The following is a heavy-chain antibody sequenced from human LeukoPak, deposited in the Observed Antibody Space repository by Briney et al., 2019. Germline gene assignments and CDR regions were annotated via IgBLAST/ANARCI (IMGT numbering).Heavy chain of an antibody. D-gene: IGHD5-18*01. CDR1: GFTVSSNY. CDR2: IYSGGST. J-gene: IGHJ4*02. Sequence: GGSLRLSCAASGFTVSSNYMSWVRQAPGKGLEWVSVIYSGGSTYYADSVKGRFTISRDNSKNTLYLRMNSLRAEDTAVYYCARAGGYSYGFDYWGQGTLVTVSS. CDR3: ARAGGYSYGFDY. V-gene: IGHV3-53*01.